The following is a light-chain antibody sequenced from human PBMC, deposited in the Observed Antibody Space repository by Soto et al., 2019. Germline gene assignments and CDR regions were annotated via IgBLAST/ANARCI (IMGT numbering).Light chain of an antibody. CDR2: DAY. V-gene: IGKV3-20*01. CDR1: QSVGHMF. CDR3: HQYASSFGT. J-gene: IGKJ1*01. Sequence: EIVLTQSPDTLSLSPGDMATLSCMASQSVGHMFLAWFQQKPGQAPRLLIFDAYRRATGIPDRFSGSGSGTNFALTISRLEPEDFALYYCHQYASSFGTFGQGTKVDIK.